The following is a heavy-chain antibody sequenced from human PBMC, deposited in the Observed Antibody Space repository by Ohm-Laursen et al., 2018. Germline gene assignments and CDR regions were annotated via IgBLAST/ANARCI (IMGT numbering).Heavy chain of an antibody. D-gene: IGHD6-13*01. Sequence: GTLSLTCAVYGGSFSGYYWGWIRQPPGKGLEWIGGMYYSGNTYYNPSLKSRVTIAVDTSKNQFSLKLSSVTAADTSVYYCATSNNWYYFDYWGQGTLVTVSS. V-gene: IGHV4-34*01. CDR2: MYYSGNT. CDR3: ATSNNWYYFDY. J-gene: IGHJ4*02. CDR1: GGSFSGYY.